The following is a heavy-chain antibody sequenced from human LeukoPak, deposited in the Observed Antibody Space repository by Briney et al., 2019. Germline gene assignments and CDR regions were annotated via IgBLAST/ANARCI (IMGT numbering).Heavy chain of an antibody. Sequence: ASVKVSCKASGYTFTSYGISWVRQAPGQGLEWMGWISAYNGNTNYARKLQGRVTMTTDTSTSTAYMELRSLRSDDTAVYYCARGGGDYYDSSGYYYGYWFDPWGQGTLVTVSS. J-gene: IGHJ5*02. CDR3: ARGGGDYYDSSGYYYGYWFDP. D-gene: IGHD3-22*01. V-gene: IGHV1-18*01. CDR1: GYTFTSYG. CDR2: ISAYNGNT.